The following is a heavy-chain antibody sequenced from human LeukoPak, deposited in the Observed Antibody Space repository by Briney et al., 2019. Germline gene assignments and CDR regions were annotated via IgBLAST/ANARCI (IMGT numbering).Heavy chain of an antibody. CDR1: GGTFSSYA. CDR2: IISIFGTA. Sequence: ASVKVSCKASGGTFSSYAISWVRQAPGQGPEWMGRIISIFGTANYAQKFQGRVTITTDESTNTAYMELSSLRSEDTAVYYCARGNWDSSGWYYDYWGQGTLVTVSS. V-gene: IGHV1-69*05. J-gene: IGHJ4*02. D-gene: IGHD6-19*01. CDR3: ARGNWDSSGWYYDY.